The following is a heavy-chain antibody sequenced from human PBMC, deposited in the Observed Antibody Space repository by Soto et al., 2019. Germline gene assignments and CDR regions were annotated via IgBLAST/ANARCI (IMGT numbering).Heavy chain of an antibody. CDR1: GFTFSNFV. V-gene: IGHV3-23*01. D-gene: IGHD1-26*01. J-gene: IGHJ1*01. CDR3: AIGVSGNYFEYLQH. CDR2: VNGGGGST. Sequence: EVQLLESGGGLVQPGGSLRLSCVASGFTFSNFVVSWVRQPPGKGLEWVSAVNGGGGSTYYADSVEGRFTISRDNSKNTVYLQMDSLRGEDTATYYCAIGVSGNYFEYLQHWGQGTLVSVSS.